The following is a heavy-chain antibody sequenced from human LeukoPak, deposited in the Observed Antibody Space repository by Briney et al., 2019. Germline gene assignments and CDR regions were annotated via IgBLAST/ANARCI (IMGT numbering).Heavy chain of an antibody. CDR3: ARSPESGGSVFDI. J-gene: IGHJ3*02. CDR2: SRNKANGYTT. V-gene: IGHV3-72*01. CDR1: GFTFSDHY. Sequence: GGSLRLSCAASGFTFSDHYIDWVRQAPGKGLEWVGRSRNKANGYTTEYAASVKGRFTISRDDSKNSVYLQMNSLKTEDTAVYYCARSPESGGSVFDIWGQGTMVTVCS. D-gene: IGHD3-16*01.